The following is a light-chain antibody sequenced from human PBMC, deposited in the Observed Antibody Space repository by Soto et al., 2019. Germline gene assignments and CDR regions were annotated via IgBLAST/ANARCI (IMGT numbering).Light chain of an antibody. CDR2: VGTGGIVG. V-gene: IGLV9-49*01. CDR1: SGYSNYK. Sequence: QAVVTQPPSASASLGASVTLTCTLSSGYSNYKVDWYQQRPGKGPRFVMRVGTGGIVGSKGDGIPDRFSVLGSGLNRYLTIKNIQEEDESDYHCGGDHGSGSNFVVFGGGTKVTVL. CDR3: GGDHGSGSNFVV. J-gene: IGLJ2*01.